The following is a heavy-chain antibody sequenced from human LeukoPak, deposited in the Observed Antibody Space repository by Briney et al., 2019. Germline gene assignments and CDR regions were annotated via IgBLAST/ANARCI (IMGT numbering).Heavy chain of an antibody. CDR2: ISYDGSKK. CDR1: GLTFSSYA. J-gene: IGHJ4*02. CDR3: ARGKYGGYFIDY. Sequence: GGSLRLSCEASGLTFSSYAIHWVRQAPGKGLEWVAVISYDGSKKYYADSVKGRFTISRDNAKNTVYLQMNSLRAEDTAVYYCARGKYGGYFIDYWGQGTLVTVSS. D-gene: IGHD5-12*01. V-gene: IGHV3-30-3*01.